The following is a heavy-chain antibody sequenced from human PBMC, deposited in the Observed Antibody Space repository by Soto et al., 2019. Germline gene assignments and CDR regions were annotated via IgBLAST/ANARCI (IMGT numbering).Heavy chain of an antibody. Sequence: XVSRRRSGVASGISFGYIPLSALRLAPGKGLEWVSSLSATGGSTYYANSVKGGFSISRDNSKIALHLQMNSLRVEDTAVYYCARDQEYYVSSAYYPVDAFKSWGQRSMFSISS. CDR3: ARDQEYYVSSAYYPVDAFKS. CDR2: LSATGGST. D-gene: IGHD3-22*01. CDR1: GISFGYIP. V-gene: IGHV3-23*01. J-gene: IGHJ3*02.